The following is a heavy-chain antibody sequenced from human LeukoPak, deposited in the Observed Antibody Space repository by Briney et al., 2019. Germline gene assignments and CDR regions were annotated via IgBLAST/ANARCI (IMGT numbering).Heavy chain of an antibody. D-gene: IGHD6-25*01. J-gene: IGHJ4*02. CDR2: IRSKAYGGTT. Sequence: PGRSLRLSCTTSGFTFGDYAMNWVRQAPGKGLEWVGFIRSKAYGGTTEYAASVKGRFTISRDDSETIAYLQMNSLKTEDTAVYYCTRDPAYSSAWKTHYFDYWGQGTLVTVSS. CDR1: GFTFGDYA. V-gene: IGHV3-49*04. CDR3: TRDPAYSSAWKTHYFDY.